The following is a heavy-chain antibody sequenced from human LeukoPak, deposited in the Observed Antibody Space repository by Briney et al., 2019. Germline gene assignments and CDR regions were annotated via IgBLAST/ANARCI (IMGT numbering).Heavy chain of an antibody. J-gene: IGHJ4*02. CDR3: ARYSSSWYYFDY. D-gene: IGHD6-13*01. V-gene: IGHV1-46*01. CDR2: INPSGGST. Sequence: GASVKVSCKASGYTFTSYYMHWVRQAPGQGLEWMGIINPSGGSTSYAQKFQGRVTMTRDTSTSTVYMELSSLRSEDTAVYHCARYSSSWYYFDYWGQGTLVTVSS. CDR1: GYTFTSYY.